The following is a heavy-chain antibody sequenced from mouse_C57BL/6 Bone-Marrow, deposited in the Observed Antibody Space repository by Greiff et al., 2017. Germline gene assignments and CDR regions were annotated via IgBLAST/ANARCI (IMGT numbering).Heavy chain of an antibody. V-gene: IGHV1-85*01. J-gene: IGHJ1*03. D-gene: IGHD1-1*01. CDR2: IYPRDGST. CDR3: ARLECDGSSGDWYFDV. Sequence: QVQLQQSGPELVKPGASVKLSCKASGYTFTSYDINWVQQRPGQGLEWIGWIYPRDGSTKYNEKFKGKATLTVDTSSSTAYMERHSLTSEDSAVYFCARLECDGSSGDWYFDVWGTGTTVTVSS. CDR1: GYTFTSYD.